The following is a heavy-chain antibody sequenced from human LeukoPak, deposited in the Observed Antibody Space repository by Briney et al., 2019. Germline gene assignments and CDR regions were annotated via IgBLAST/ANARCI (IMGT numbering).Heavy chain of an antibody. CDR3: ARHGDGYNYVEDY. V-gene: IGHV5-51*01. CDR1: GYSLTSYW. J-gene: IGHJ4*02. D-gene: IGHD5-24*01. CDR2: IYPGDSDT. Sequence: GESLKISCKGYGYSLTSYWIGWVRQMPGKGLEWMGIIYPGDSDTRYSPSFQGQVTISADKSISTAYLQWSSLKASDTAMYYCARHGDGYNYVEDYWGQGTLVTVSS.